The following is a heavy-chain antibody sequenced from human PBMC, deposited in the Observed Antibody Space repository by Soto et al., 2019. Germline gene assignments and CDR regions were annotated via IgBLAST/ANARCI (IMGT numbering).Heavy chain of an antibody. J-gene: IGHJ5*02. V-gene: IGHV4-34*01. D-gene: IGHD3-10*01. CDR3: ARDKPITMVRGVIRARTRGFDP. Sequence: PSETLSLTCAVYGGSFSGYYWSWIRQPPGKGLEWIGEINHSGSTNYNPSLKSRVTISVDTSKNQFSLKLSSVTAADTAVYYCARDKPITMVRGVIRARTRGFDPWGQGTLVTVSS. CDR1: GGSFSGYY. CDR2: INHSGST.